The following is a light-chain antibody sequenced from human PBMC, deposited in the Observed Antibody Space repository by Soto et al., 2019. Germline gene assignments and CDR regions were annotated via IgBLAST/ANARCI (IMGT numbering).Light chain of an antibody. CDR1: QSLVYSANNKNY. J-gene: IGKJ1*01. CDR3: KQYVFQLWT. CDR2: WAS. V-gene: IGKV4-1*01. Sequence: DIVITQSPDSLAVSLGDRATTNCKSSQSLVYSANNKNYLVWYQQKTGQPPNLLIYWASVRESGVPDQFSGSGFGPGFTPTIMSLQDQDLAVYDCKQYVFQLWTFGKGTKEE.